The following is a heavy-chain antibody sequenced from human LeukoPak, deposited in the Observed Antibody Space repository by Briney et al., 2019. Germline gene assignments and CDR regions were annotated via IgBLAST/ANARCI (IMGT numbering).Heavy chain of an antibody. V-gene: IGHV1-18*01. D-gene: IGHD2-15*01. CDR3: ARDKYCSGGSCYPYYLDY. J-gene: IGHJ4*02. Sequence: GASVKVSCKASGYTFTSYGISWVRQAPGQGLEWMGWISAYNGNTNYAQKLQGRVTMTTDTSTSTAYMELRSLRSDDTAVYYCARDKYCSGGSCYPYYLDYWGQGTLVTVSS. CDR1: GYTFTSYG. CDR2: ISAYNGNT.